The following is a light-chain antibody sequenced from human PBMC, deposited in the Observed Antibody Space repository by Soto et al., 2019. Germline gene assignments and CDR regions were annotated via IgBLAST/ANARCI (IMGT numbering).Light chain of an antibody. CDR3: QQSYSMPPIT. CDR1: QSITSH. J-gene: IGKJ5*01. CDR2: GAS. Sequence: DIQMTQSPSSLSASVGDRVTITCRASQSITSHLNWYQQKPGKAPKLLIYGASSLQSGVPSRFSGSGSGTDFTLTISSLQPEDSATYYCQQSYSMPPITFGQGTRLEIK. V-gene: IGKV1-39*01.